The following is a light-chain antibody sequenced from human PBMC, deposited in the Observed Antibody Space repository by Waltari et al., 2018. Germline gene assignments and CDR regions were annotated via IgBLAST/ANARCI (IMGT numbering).Light chain of an antibody. Sequence: QSALTQPASVSGSPGQSITISCTGTSRDVGAYNYVSWYQQHPGKAPKLMIYYVSNRPSGVSNRFSGYKSGNTASLTISGLQAEDEADYYCSSYTSSSTLDVVFGGGTKLTVL. CDR3: SSYTSSSTLDVV. V-gene: IGLV2-14*01. CDR1: SRDVGAYNY. J-gene: IGLJ2*01. CDR2: YVS.